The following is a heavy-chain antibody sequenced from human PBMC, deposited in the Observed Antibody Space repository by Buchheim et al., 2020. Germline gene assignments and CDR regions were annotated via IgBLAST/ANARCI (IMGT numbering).Heavy chain of an antibody. J-gene: IGHJ4*02. CDR2: ISGSGGST. CDR3: TSTVVVIATRIDY. Sequence: EVQVLEAGGGLVQPGESLRLSCAASGFSLSSYAMTWVRQAPGKGLEWVSAISGSGGSTYYADSVKGRFTISRDNSKNTLDLQMNSLRAEDTAVYYCTSTVVVIATRIDYWGQGTL. V-gene: IGHV3-23*01. CDR1: GFSLSSYA. D-gene: IGHD2-21*01.